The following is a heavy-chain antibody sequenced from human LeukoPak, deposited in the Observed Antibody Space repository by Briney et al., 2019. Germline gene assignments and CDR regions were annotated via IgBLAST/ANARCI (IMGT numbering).Heavy chain of an antibody. J-gene: IGHJ4*02. D-gene: IGHD1-26*01. CDR2: IYSGGNT. CDR3: ARQVGASTTFDS. CDR1: GFTVSNNY. V-gene: IGHV3-53*01. Sequence: PERSLRLSCAASGFTVSNNYMSWVRQAPGKGLEWVSAIYSGGNTYYSDSVKGRFTISRDNSKNTLYLQMNSLRAEDTAVYYCARQVGASTTFDSWGQGTLVTISS.